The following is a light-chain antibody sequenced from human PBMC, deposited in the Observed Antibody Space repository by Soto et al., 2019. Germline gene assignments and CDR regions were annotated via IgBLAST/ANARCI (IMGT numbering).Light chain of an antibody. V-gene: IGKV3-11*01. J-gene: IGKJ4*01. Sequence: EIVLTQSPATLSLSPGERATLSCRASQSVSSYLVWYQQKPGQAPRLLISDASNRATGIPARFSGSGSGADFTLTISSLEPEDFAVYYCQQRVNWPLTFGGGTKVEIK. CDR1: QSVSSY. CDR2: DAS. CDR3: QQRVNWPLT.